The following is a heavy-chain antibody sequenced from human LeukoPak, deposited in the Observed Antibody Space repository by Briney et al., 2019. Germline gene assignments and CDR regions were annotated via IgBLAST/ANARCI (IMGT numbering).Heavy chain of an antibody. V-gene: IGHV3-21*01. Sequence: GGSLRLSCAASGFTFSSYSMNWVRQAPGKGLEWVSSISSSSSYIYYADSVKGRFTISRDNAKKSLYLQMNSLRAEDTAVYYCARDGIAAAAFDIWGQGTMVTVSS. CDR3: ARDGIAAAAFDI. J-gene: IGHJ3*02. CDR1: GFTFSSYS. CDR2: ISSSSSYI. D-gene: IGHD6-13*01.